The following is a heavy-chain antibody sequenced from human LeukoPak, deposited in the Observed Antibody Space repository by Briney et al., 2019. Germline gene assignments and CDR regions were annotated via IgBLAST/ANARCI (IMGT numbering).Heavy chain of an antibody. D-gene: IGHD4-23*01. CDR1: GYSFTSYW. V-gene: IGHV5-51*01. J-gene: IGHJ4*02. CDR2: IYPGDSDT. Sequence: GESLKISRKGSGYSFTSYWIGWVRQMPGKGLEWMGIIYPGDSDTRYSPSFQGQVTISADKSISTAYLQWSSLKASDTAMYYCARHARTDYGGNSLDYWGQGTLVTVSS. CDR3: ARHARTDYGGNSLDY.